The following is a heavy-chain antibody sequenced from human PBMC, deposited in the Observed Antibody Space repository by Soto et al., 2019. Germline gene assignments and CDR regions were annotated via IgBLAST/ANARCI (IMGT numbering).Heavy chain of an antibody. CDR2: ISYAGRNK. J-gene: IGHJ6*02. CDR3: AREDCSSTSCYYHYYYYYGMDV. D-gene: IGHD2-2*01. V-gene: IGHV3-30-3*01. Sequence: QVQLVESGGVVVQPGRSLRLSCAASGFTFSSYAMHWFRQAPGKGLEWVAGISYAGRNKYYADYVKGRFTISRDNSKNTLYLKMNSLRAADTAVYYCAREDCSSTSCYYHYYYYYGMDVWGQGTTVTVSS. CDR1: GFTFSSYA.